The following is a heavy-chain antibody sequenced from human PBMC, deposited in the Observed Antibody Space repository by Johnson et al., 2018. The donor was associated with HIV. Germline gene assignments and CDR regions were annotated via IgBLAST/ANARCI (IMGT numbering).Heavy chain of an antibody. V-gene: IGHV3-23*04. CDR3: ARDGMAATKANI. J-gene: IGHJ3*02. Sequence: MQLVESGGGLVQPGGSLRLACSASGFTFSSYAMSWVRQAPGKGLEWVSAISGSGGSTYYADSVKGRFTISRDNSKNTLYLQMNSLRAEDTAVYYCARDGMAATKANIWGQGTMVTVSS. CDR1: GFTFSSYA. CDR2: ISGSGGST. D-gene: IGHD1-14*01.